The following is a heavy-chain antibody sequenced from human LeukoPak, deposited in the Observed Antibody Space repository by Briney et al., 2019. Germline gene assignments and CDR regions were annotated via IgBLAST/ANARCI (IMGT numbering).Heavy chain of an antibody. CDR1: GGSISNYY. CDR3: ARNKRGSGGFDY. CDR2: IYSRGNT. D-gene: IGHD3-10*01. J-gene: IGHJ4*02. Sequence: SETLSLTCTVSGGSISNYYWSWIRQPAGKGLEWIGLIYSRGNTNYNPSLKSRVTMSVDTSKNQFSLKLSSVTAADTAVYYCARNKRGSGGFDYWGQGTLVTVSS. V-gene: IGHV4-4*07.